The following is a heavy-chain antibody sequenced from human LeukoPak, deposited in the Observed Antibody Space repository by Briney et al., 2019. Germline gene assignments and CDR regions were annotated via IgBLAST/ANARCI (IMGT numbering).Heavy chain of an antibody. CDR1: GYTFTSYG. CDR2: ISAYNGNT. Sequence: ASVKVSCQASGYTFTSYGISWVRQAPAQGLEWMGWISAYNGNTNYAQKLQGRVTMTTDTSTSTGYMELRSLRSDDTAVYYCARDGPNYYYDSSGYYYYYWGQGTLVTVSS. CDR3: ARDGPNYYYDSSGYYYYY. V-gene: IGHV1-18*01. J-gene: IGHJ4*02. D-gene: IGHD3-22*01.